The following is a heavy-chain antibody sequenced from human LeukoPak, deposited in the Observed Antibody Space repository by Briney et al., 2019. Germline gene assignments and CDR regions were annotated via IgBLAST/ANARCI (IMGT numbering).Heavy chain of an antibody. CDR3: ARDLNYDSSGYYRRGNRECRCYFDY. D-gene: IGHD3-22*01. V-gene: IGHV3-21*01. Sequence: GGSLRLSCAASGFTFSSYSMNWVRQAPGKGLEWVSSISSSSSYIYYADSVKGRFTISRDNAKNSLYLQMNSLRAEDTAVYYCARDLNYDSSGYYRRGNRECRCYFDYWGQGTLVTVSS. CDR2: ISSSSSYI. CDR1: GFTFSSYS. J-gene: IGHJ4*02.